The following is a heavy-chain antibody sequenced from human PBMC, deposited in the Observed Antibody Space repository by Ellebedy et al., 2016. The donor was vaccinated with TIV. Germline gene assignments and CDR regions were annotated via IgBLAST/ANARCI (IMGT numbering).Heavy chain of an antibody. CDR3: ARVGAGYGDYFD. Sequence: PGGSLRLSCAASGFTFSSYAMSWVRQAPGKGLEWVSAISGSGGSTYYADSVKGRFTISRDNSKNTLYLQMNSLRAEDTAVYYCARVGAGYGDYFDWGQGTLVTVSS. D-gene: IGHD4-17*01. CDR1: GFTFSSYA. J-gene: IGHJ4*02. V-gene: IGHV3-23*01. CDR2: ISGSGGST.